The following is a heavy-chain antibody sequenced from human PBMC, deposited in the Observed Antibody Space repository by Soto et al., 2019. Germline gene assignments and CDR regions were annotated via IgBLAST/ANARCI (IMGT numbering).Heavy chain of an antibody. V-gene: IGHV1-8*01. CDR1: GYTFXSYD. D-gene: IGHD4-17*01. J-gene: IGHJ4*02. Sequence: QVQLVQSGAEVKKPGASVKVXXXXXGYTFXSYDINWVRQATGQGLEWMGWMNPNSGNTGYAQKFQGRVTMTRNTSISTAYMKLSSLRSEDTAVYYCARTLYGDNVDYWGQGTLVTVSS. CDR2: MNPNSGNT. CDR3: ARTLYGDNVDY.